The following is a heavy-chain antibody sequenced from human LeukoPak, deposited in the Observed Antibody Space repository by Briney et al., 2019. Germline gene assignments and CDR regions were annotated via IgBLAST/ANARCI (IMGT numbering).Heavy chain of an antibody. D-gene: IGHD3-3*01. Sequence: GGSLRLSCAASGFTISSNYMSWVRQAPGKGLEGVSIIYSGDSTYYADSVKGRFTISRDNSKNTLYLQMNSLRAEDTADYYCARGLFWSGYLDYGMDVWGQGTTVTVSS. V-gene: IGHV3-66*02. CDR2: IYSGDST. J-gene: IGHJ6*02. CDR1: GFTISSNY. CDR3: ARGLFWSGYLDYGMDV.